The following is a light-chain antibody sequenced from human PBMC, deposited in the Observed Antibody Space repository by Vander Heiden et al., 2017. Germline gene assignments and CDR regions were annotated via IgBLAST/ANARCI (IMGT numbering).Light chain of an antibody. Sequence: DIQMTHSPSSLSASVGHRVTITCRASQSISSYLNSYQLNLGESPKLLVYAASSAQSGAPSRFSGSCSGTHFTLISSMQQPEDFVTYYCQQSDGAPRTFGQRTKLEIK. CDR3: QQSDGAPRT. CDR2: AAS. CDR1: QSISSY. J-gene: IGKJ1*01. V-gene: IGKV1-39*01.